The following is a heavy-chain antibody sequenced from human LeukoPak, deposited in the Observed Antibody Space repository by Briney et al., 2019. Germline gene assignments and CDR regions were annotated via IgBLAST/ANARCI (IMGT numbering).Heavy chain of an antibody. V-gene: IGHV3-21*01. CDR1: GFTFSSYS. CDR2: ISSSSSYI. CDR3: ARLSGSPPPAHAFDI. J-gene: IGHJ3*02. Sequence: PGGSLRLSCAASGFTFSSYSMNWVRQAPGKGLEWVSSISSSSSYIYYADSVKGRFTISRDNAKNSLYLQMNSLRAEDTAVYYCARLSGSPPPAHAFDIWGQGTMVTVSS. D-gene: IGHD1-14*01.